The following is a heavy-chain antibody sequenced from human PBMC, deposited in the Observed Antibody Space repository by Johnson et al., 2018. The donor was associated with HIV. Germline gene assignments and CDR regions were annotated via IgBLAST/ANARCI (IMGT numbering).Heavy chain of an antibody. CDR1: GFTVSSNY. Sequence: QVQLVESGGGVVRHGGSLRLSCAASGFTVSSNYMSWVRQAPGKGLEWVAVISYDGSNKYYADSVKGRFTISRDNSKNTLYLQMNSLRAEDTAVYYCARDYGDYAQDAFDIWGQGTKVTVSS. CDR2: ISYDGSNK. V-gene: IGHV3-30-3*01. J-gene: IGHJ3*02. CDR3: ARDYGDYAQDAFDI. D-gene: IGHD4-17*01.